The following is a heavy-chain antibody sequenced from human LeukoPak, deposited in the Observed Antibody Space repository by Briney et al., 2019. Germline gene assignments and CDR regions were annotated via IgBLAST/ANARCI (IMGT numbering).Heavy chain of an antibody. CDR3: ARVYCTNGVCSSPFDY. V-gene: IGHV3-30*01. CDR1: GFTFSSYA. J-gene: IGHJ4*02. D-gene: IGHD2-8*01. CDR2: ISYDGSNK. Sequence: GRSLRLSCAASGFTFSSYAVHWVRQAPGKGLEWVAVISYDGSNKYYADSVKGRFTISRDNSKNTLYLQMNSLRAEDTAVYYCARVYCTNGVCSSPFDYWGQGTLVTVSS.